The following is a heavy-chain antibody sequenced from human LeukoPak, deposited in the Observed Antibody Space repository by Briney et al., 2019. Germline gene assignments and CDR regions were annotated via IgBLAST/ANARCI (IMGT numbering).Heavy chain of an antibody. D-gene: IGHD3-22*01. Sequence: GGSLRLSCAASGFTFSSYSMNWVRQAPGKGLEWVSSISSSSSYIYYADSVKGRFNISRDNAKNSLYLQMNSLRAEDTAVYYCARARYYYDRDAFDIWGQGTMVTVSS. V-gene: IGHV3-21*01. CDR2: ISSSSSYI. CDR3: ARARYYYDRDAFDI. CDR1: GFTFSSYS. J-gene: IGHJ3*02.